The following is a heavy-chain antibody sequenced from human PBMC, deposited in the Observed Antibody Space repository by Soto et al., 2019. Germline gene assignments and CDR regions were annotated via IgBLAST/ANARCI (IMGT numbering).Heavy chain of an antibody. J-gene: IGHJ3*02. CDR1: GGSFSDYS. CDR3: ARGAYSPDAFDI. CDR2: INHTGYT. D-gene: IGHD4-4*01. V-gene: IGHV4-34*01. Sequence: TSETLSLTCAVYGGSFSDYSWGWIRQPPGKGLEWIGEINHTGYTNYNPSLKSRVTISVDTSKSQFSLNLTSVTAADTAVFYCARGAYSPDAFDIWGQGTLVTVSS.